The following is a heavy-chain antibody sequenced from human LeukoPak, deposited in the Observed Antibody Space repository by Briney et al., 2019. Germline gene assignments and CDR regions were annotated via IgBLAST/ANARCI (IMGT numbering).Heavy chain of an antibody. CDR3: ARDEGSSSDFDY. Sequence: GASVKVSCKASGYTFTSYDINWVRQATGQGLEWMGWMNPNSGNTGYAQKFQGRVTITRNTSISTAYMELSSLRSEDTAVYYCARDEGSSSDFDYWGQGTLVTVSS. CDR2: MNPNSGNT. V-gene: IGHV1-8*03. J-gene: IGHJ4*02. D-gene: IGHD6-6*01. CDR1: GYTFTSYD.